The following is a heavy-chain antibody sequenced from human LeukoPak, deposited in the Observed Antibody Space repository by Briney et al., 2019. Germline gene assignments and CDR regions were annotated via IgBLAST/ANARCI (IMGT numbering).Heavy chain of an antibody. V-gene: IGHV1-46*01. J-gene: IGHJ4*02. CDR1: GYTFTSYY. CDR3: ARGGDYYGSGSPYFGY. CDR2: IKPSGSST. Sequence: EASVKVSCKASGYTFTSYYMHWVRQAPGQGLEWMGIIKPSGSSTSYAQKFQGRVTMTRDTSTSTVYMELSSLRSEDTAVYYCARGGDYYGSGSPYFGYWGQGTLVTVSS. D-gene: IGHD3-10*01.